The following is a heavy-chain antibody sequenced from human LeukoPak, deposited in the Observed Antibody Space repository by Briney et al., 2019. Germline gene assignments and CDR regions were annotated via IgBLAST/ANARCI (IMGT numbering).Heavy chain of an antibody. CDR1: GGSISSSSYY. D-gene: IGHD6-13*01. V-gene: IGHV4-39*01. Sequence: SETLSLTCTVSGGSISSSSYYWGWIRQPPGKGLEWIGSIYYSGSTYYNPSLKSRVTISVDTSKNQFSLKLSSVTAADTAVYYCARLGIAAAVVWFDPWGQGTLATVSS. CDR3: ARLGIAAAVVWFDP. CDR2: IYYSGST. J-gene: IGHJ5*02.